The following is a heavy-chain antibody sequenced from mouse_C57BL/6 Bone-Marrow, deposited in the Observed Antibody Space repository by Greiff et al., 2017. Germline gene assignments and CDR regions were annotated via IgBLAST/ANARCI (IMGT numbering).Heavy chain of an antibody. CDR1: GFTFSSYG. D-gene: IGHD1-1*01. Sequence: EVKLVESGGDLVKPGGSLKLSCAASGFTFSSYGMSWVRQTPDKRLEWVATISSGGSYTYYPDSVKGRFTISRDNAKNTLYLQMSRLKSEDTAMYYCARLRLLRFAYWGQGTLVTVSA. J-gene: IGHJ3*01. CDR2: ISSGGSYT. CDR3: ARLRLLRFAY. V-gene: IGHV5-6*01.